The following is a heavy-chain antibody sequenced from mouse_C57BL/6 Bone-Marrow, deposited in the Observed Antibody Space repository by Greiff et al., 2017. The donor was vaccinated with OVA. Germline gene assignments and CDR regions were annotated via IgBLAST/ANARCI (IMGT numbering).Heavy chain of an antibody. Sequence: EVMLVESGGGLVKPGGSLKLSCAASGFTFSSYAMSWVRQTPEKRLEWVATISDGGSYTYYPDNVKGRFTISRDNAKNNLYLQMSHLKSEDTATYYCAREWGDGSPYWYFDVWGTGTTVTVSS. J-gene: IGHJ1*03. D-gene: IGHD2-3*01. CDR2: ISDGGSYT. CDR3: AREWGDGSPYWYFDV. V-gene: IGHV5-4*01. CDR1: GFTFSSYA.